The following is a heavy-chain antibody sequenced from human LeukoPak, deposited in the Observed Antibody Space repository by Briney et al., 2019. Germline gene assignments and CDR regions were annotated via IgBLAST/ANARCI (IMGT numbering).Heavy chain of an antibody. J-gene: IGHJ4*02. CDR2: ISYDGSNK. Sequence: GRSLRLSCAASGFTFSGYAIHWVRQAPGKGLEWVAVISYDGSNKFYADSVKGRFTISRDNSNNTLYLQMNSLRAEDTAVYYCAKSSPPPLRYWGQGTLVTVSS. CDR3: AKSSPPPLRY. V-gene: IGHV3-30*04. CDR1: GFTFSGYA.